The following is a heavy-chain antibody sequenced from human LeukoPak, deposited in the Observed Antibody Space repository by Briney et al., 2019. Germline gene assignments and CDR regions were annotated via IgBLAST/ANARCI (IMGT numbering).Heavy chain of an antibody. CDR2: IWYDGSNK. J-gene: IGHJ4*02. D-gene: IGHD1-26*01. CDR1: GFTFSSYG. Sequence: QPGRSLRLSCAASGFTFSSYGMHWVRQAPGKGLEWVAVIWYDGSNKYYADSVKGRFTISRDNSKNTLYLQMNSLRAEDTAVYYCAKDRWSFHGFDYWGQGTLVTVSS. CDR3: AKDRWSFHGFDY. V-gene: IGHV3-33*06.